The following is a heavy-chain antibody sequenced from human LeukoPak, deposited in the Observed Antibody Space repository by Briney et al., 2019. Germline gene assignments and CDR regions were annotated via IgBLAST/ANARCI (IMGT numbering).Heavy chain of an antibody. CDR3: AKDGRARDAFDI. J-gene: IGHJ3*02. CDR2: ISGSGGST. V-gene: IGHV3-23*01. CDR1: GFTFSSYA. D-gene: IGHD5-12*01. Sequence: GGSLRLSCAASGFTFSSYAMGWVRQAPGKGLEWVSAISGSGGSTYYADSVKGRFTTSRDNSKNTLYLQMNSLRAEDTAVYYCAKDGRARDAFDIWGQGTMVTVSS.